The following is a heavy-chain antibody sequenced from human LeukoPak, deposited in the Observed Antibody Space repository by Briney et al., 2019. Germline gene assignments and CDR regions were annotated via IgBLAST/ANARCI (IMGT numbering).Heavy chain of an antibody. CDR3: AREPKGSWFDP. Sequence: SQTLSLTCAVSGGSISSGGYSWSWIRQPPGTGLEWIGYIYHSGSTYYNPSLKSRVTISVDRSKNQFSLKLSSVTAADTAVYYCAREPKGSWFDPWGQGTLVTVSS. J-gene: IGHJ5*02. V-gene: IGHV4-30-2*01. CDR1: GGSISSGGYS. CDR2: IYHSGST.